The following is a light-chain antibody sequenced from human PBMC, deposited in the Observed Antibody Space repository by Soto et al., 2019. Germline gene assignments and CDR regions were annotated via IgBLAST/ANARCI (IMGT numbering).Light chain of an antibody. CDR2: GAS. V-gene: IGKV3-20*01. J-gene: IGKJ1*01. Sequence: ELVLTQSPGTLSLSPGERATLSCRASQSVSNNYLAWYQQKPGQAPRLLFYGASNRATAIPDRFSGSGFGTDFTLTITRLEPEDFAVYYCQQYGDSPQTFGPGTKVDIK. CDR3: QQYGDSPQT. CDR1: QSVSNNY.